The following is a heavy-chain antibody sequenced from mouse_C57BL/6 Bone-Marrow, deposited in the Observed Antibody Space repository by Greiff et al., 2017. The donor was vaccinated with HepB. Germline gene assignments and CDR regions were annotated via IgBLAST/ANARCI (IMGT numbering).Heavy chain of an antibody. D-gene: IGHD2-4*01. Sequence: ESGPGLVKPSQSLSLTCSVTGYSITSGYYWNWIRQFPGNKLEWMGYISYDGSNNYNPSLKNRISITRDTSKNQFFLKLNSVTTEDTATYYCARDGLPAWFAYWGQGTLVTVSA. V-gene: IGHV3-6*01. J-gene: IGHJ3*01. CDR2: ISYDGSN. CDR1: GYSITSGYY. CDR3: ARDGLPAWFAY.